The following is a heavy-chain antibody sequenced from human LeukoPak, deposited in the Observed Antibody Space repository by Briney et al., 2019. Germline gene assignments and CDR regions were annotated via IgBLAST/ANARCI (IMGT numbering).Heavy chain of an antibody. Sequence: PGGSLRLSSAASGFTFSTYIMSWVRQARGKGLEWVSAIRSGGENTYYADSVRGRFTISRDNSRGTLSLQMNSLRAEDTAVYFCAILSWDGRGSFYWGQGTLVTVSS. CDR3: AILSWDGRGSFY. D-gene: IGHD2/OR15-2a*01. CDR1: GFTFSTYI. CDR2: IRSGGENT. J-gene: IGHJ4*02. V-gene: IGHV3-23*01.